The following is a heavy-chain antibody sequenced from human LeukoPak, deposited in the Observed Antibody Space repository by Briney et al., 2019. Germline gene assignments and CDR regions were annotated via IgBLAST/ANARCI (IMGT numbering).Heavy chain of an antibody. CDR1: GYTFTGYY. V-gene: IGHV1-2*02. Sequence: ASVKVSCKAAGYTFTGYYMHWVRQAPGQGLEWMGWINPNSGGTNYAQKVQGRVTMTRDTSISTAYMELSRLRSDDTAVYYCATPRDLTGDEGIDYWGQGTLVTVSS. CDR2: INPNSGGT. J-gene: IGHJ4*02. CDR3: ATPRDLTGDEGIDY. D-gene: IGHD7-27*01.